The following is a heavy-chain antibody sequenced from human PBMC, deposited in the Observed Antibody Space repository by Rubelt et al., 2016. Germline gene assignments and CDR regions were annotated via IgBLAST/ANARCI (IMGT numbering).Heavy chain of an antibody. V-gene: IGHV4-61*01. Sequence: QLQLQESGPGLVKPSETLSLTCTVSGGSVSSGSYYWSWIRQPPGKGLEWIGYIYYRGSTNYNPSLKCRVTISVDTSKNQFSLKLSSVTAADTAVYYCERVAVLRGFAFDIWGQGTMVTVSS. D-gene: IGHD6-19*01. CDR1: GGSVSSGSYY. J-gene: IGHJ3*02. CDR3: ERVAVLRGFAFDI. CDR2: IYYRGST.